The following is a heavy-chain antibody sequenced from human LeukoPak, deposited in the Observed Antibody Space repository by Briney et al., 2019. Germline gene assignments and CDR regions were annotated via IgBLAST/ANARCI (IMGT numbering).Heavy chain of an antibody. V-gene: IGHV3-30*03. Sequence: GGSLRLSCAAPGFTFSSYGMHWVRQAPGKGLEWVAVISYDGSNKYYADSVKGRFTISRDNSKNTLYLQMNSLRAEDTAVYYCARGCSSTSCYAGGDYWGQGTLVTVSS. D-gene: IGHD2-2*01. CDR2: ISYDGSNK. CDR1: GFTFSSYG. CDR3: ARGCSSTSCYAGGDY. J-gene: IGHJ4*02.